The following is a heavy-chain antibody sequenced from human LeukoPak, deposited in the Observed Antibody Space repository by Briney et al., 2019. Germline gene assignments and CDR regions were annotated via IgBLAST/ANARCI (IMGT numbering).Heavy chain of an antibody. D-gene: IGHD6-19*01. CDR3: ARGLKYSSGWYYFDY. V-gene: IGHV3-53*01. J-gene: IGHJ4*02. Sequence: GGSLRLSCAASGFTVSNNYMNWVRQAPGEGLEWVSVIYSGGSTYYADSVKGRFTISRDNSKNTLYLQMNSLRAEDTAVYYCARGLKYSSGWYYFDYWGQGTLVIVSS. CDR2: IYSGGST. CDR1: GFTVSNNY.